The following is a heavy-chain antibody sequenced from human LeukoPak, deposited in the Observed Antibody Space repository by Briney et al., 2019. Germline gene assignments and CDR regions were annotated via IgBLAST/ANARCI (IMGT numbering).Heavy chain of an antibody. CDR3: AREVVIFPDYYYYGMDV. CDR2: ISRSGDTL. D-gene: IGHD3-9*01. J-gene: IGHJ6*02. V-gene: IGHV3-11*01. CDR1: GFPFRDYY. Sequence: GGSLRLSCAASGFPFRDYYMTWIRQAPGKGLEWISYISRSGDTLYYADSVEGRFTISRDNAKNSLFLLMNSLRADDTAVYYCAREVVIFPDYYYYGMDVWGQGTTVTVSS.